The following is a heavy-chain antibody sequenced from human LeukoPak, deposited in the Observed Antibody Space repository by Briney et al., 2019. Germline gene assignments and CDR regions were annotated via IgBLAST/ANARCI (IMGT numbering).Heavy chain of an antibody. CDR1: GFTFNNYA. V-gene: IGHV3-21*01. Sequence: PGGSLRLSCVASGFTFNNYAMHWVRQAPGKGLEWVSSISSSSSYIYYADSVKGRFTISRDNAKNSLYLQMNSLRAEDTAVYYCAREVYSSSWAHFDAFDIWGQGTMVTVSS. D-gene: IGHD6-13*01. CDR3: AREVYSSSWAHFDAFDI. CDR2: ISSSSSYI. J-gene: IGHJ3*02.